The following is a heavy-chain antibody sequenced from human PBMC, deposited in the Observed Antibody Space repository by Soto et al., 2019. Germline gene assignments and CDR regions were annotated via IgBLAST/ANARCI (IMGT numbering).Heavy chain of an antibody. CDR3: AKDPHRGRNYYSLYSDY. CDR2: ISGSGRST. D-gene: IGHD3-10*01. J-gene: IGHJ4*02. Sequence: EVLLLESGGGLVQPGGSLRLSCSASGFTFSSYAMNWVRQVPGKGLEWVSAISGSGRSTYYADSVKGRFTISRDNSRNTLYLQMKSLRAEDTAIYYCAKDPHRGRNYYSLYSDYWGQGNLVTVSS. CDR1: GFTFSSYA. V-gene: IGHV3-23*01.